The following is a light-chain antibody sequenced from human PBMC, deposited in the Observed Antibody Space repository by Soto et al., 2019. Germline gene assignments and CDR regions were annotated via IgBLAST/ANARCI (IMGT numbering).Light chain of an antibody. V-gene: IGKV3-15*01. J-gene: IGKJ4*01. CDR1: QSISSN. CDR3: QQYNNWPRAT. CDR2: RTS. Sequence: MTQSPATLSVSPGERATLSCRASQSISSNLAWYQQKPGQAPRLLMFRTSSRATGFPARFSGSGSGTEFNLTISSLQSEDFGVYYCQQYNNWPRATFGGGTKVDI.